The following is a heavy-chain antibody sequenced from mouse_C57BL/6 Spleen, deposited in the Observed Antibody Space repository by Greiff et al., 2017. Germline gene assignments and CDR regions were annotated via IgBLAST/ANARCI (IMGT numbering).Heavy chain of an antibody. CDR2: IDPSDSET. D-gene: IGHD1-1*01. Sequence: QVQLQQPGAELVRPGSSVKLSCKASGYTFTSYWMHWVKQRPIQGLEWIGNIDPSDSETHYNQKFKDKATLTVDKSSSTAYMQLSSLTSEDSAVYYCARSDYYGSSQPFDYWGQGTTRTVSS. CDR1: GYTFTSYW. CDR3: ARSDYYGSSQPFDY. V-gene: IGHV1-52*01. J-gene: IGHJ2*01.